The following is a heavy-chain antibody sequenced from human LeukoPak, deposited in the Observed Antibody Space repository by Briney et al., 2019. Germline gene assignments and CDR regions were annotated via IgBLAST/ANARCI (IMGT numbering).Heavy chain of an antibody. CDR1: GFTFSSYA. Sequence: GRSLRLSCAVSGFTFSSYAMHWVRQAPGKGLEWVSVISYDGSNKYYADSVKGRFTISRDNSKNTLYLQMNSLRAEDTAVYYCARVRSGSYSQGLDYLGQGTLVTVSS. D-gene: IGHD1-26*01. J-gene: IGHJ4*02. CDR2: ISYDGSNK. CDR3: ARVRSGSYSQGLDY. V-gene: IGHV3-30-3*01.